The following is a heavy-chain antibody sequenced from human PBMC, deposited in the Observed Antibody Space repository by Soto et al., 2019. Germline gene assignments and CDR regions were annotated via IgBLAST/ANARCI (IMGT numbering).Heavy chain of an antibody. CDR3: ARGNWNYWFDP. CDR2: INPSGGST. Sequence: ASVKVSCKASGYTFTSYYMHWVRQAPGQGLEWMGIINPSGGSTSYAQKFQGRVTMTRDTSTSTVYMELSSLGSEDTVVYYCARGNWNYWFDPWGQGTLVTVSS. J-gene: IGHJ5*02. V-gene: IGHV1-46*01. CDR1: GYTFTSYY. D-gene: IGHD1-1*01.